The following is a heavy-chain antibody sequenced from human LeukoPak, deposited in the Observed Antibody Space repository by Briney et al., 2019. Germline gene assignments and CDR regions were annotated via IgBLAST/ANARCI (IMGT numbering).Heavy chain of an antibody. CDR3: AIDTHVAVADWLDP. J-gene: IGHJ5*02. Sequence: GASLRLSCAAPGNTFSSYGMSSIHQAPGKGLGWDSSISGPGGTTYHADSVKGRFTISRDNSRNTLYLQMNSLRAEDTALYYCAIDTHVAVADWLDPWGQGTLVTVSS. V-gene: IGHV3-23*01. D-gene: IGHD6-19*01. CDR2: ISGPGGTT. CDR1: GNTFSSYG.